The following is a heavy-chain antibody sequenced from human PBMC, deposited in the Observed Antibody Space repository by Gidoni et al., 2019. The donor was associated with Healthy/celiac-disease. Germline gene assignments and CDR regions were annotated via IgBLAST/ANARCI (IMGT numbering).Heavy chain of an antibody. CDR2: INHSGST. CDR1: GGSFRGYY. Sequence: QVQLQQWGAGLLKPSETLSLTCAVYGGSFRGYYWSWIRQPPGKGLEWIGEINHSGSTNSNPSLKSRVTISVDTSKNQFSLKLSSVTAADTAVYYCARGVRIMQRWLQPYYYYGMDVWGQGTTVTVSS. V-gene: IGHV4-34*01. J-gene: IGHJ6*02. D-gene: IGHD5-12*01. CDR3: ARGVRIMQRWLQPYYYYGMDV.